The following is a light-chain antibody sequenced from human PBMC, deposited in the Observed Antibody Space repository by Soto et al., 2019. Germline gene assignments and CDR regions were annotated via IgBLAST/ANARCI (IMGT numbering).Light chain of an antibody. Sequence: IVLTQSPATLSLSPGERATLSCGASQRLSTYLAWYQQKPGQAHRLLIYDTSKRATGVPTRFSGSGSGTDFTLTISSLEPEDFALYYCQQRSTWPPGYTFGQATKLEIK. CDR3: QQRSTWPPGYT. J-gene: IGKJ2*01. CDR2: DTS. CDR1: QRLSTY. V-gene: IGKV3-11*01.